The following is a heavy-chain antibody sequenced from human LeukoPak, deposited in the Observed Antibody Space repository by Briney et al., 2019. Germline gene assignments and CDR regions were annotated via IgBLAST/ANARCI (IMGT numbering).Heavy chain of an antibody. V-gene: IGHV3-30*18. CDR3: AKGREQCLTFDALDI. CDR2: ISYDGGKK. Sequence: PGRSLRLSCAASGFTFGNYGMHWVCQAPRKGLEWVALISYDGGKKYYTDSVNGRLTISRDNSKNTLYLQMNSLIPDDTAVYYCAKGREQCLTFDALDIWGQGTMVTVSS. J-gene: IGHJ3*02. CDR1: GFTFGNYG. D-gene: IGHD3-9*01.